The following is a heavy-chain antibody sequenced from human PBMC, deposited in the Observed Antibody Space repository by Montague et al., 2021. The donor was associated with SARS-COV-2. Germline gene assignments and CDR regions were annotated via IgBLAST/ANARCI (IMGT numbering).Heavy chain of an antibody. V-gene: IGHV4-39*01. CDR3: ARLRDGVVPSPILGVGPFYSYYYMDV. J-gene: IGHJ6*03. CDR2: INHDGST. D-gene: IGHD3-10*01. CDR1: GGSISSSSYY. Sequence: SETLSLTCTVSGGSISSSSYYWGWIRQSPGKGLDWIGEINHDGSTKFSPSLKGRLTIPTDTSKNQFSLKLTSVAAADTAVYYCARLRDGVVPSPILGVGPFYSYYYMDVWGRGTPVTVSS.